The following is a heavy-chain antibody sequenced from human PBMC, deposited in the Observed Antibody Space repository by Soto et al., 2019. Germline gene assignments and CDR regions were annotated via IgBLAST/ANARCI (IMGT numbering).Heavy chain of an antibody. CDR3: GRVVIAATSHPDFDY. J-gene: IGHJ4*02. CDR2: VYYSGTT. CDR1: GGSIRNGDYY. Sequence: SETLSLTCTVSGGSIRNGDYYWGWIRQPPGKGLEWIGYVYYSGTTYSHPSLNSRVSISVDTSENQFSLRLTSVTAADTAMYFCGRVVIAATSHPDFDYWGQGALVTVSS. V-gene: IGHV4-30-4*01. D-gene: IGHD2-15*01.